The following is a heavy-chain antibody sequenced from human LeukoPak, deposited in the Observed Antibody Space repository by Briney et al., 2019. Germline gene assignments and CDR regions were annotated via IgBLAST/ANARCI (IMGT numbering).Heavy chain of an antibody. CDR3: ANTLDYYDSSGYSN. CDR2: IIPIFGTA. Sequence: ASVKVSCKASGGTLSSYAISWVRQAPGQGLGWMGGIIPIFGTANYAQKFQGRVTITTDESTSTAYMELSSLRSVDTAVYYCANTLDYYDSSGYSNWGQGTLVTVSS. V-gene: IGHV1-69*05. D-gene: IGHD3-22*01. CDR1: GGTLSSYA. J-gene: IGHJ4*02.